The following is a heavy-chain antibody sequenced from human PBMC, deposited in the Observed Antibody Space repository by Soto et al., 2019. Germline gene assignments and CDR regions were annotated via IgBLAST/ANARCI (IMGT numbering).Heavy chain of an antibody. Sequence: ASVKVSCKTSGYSFTNNDVTWVRQATGQGLEWMGWMNHGSGDTGYAQKFQGRVTMTRDISIATAYMELSGLTSDDTAIYYCARMATFGSLNWFDPWGQGTLVTVSS. CDR2: MNHGSGDT. CDR1: GYSFTNND. CDR3: ARMATFGSLNWFDP. J-gene: IGHJ5*02. D-gene: IGHD3-16*01. V-gene: IGHV1-8*01.